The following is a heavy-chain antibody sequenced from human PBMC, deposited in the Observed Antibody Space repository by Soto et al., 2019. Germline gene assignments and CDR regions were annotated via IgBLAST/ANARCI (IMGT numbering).Heavy chain of an antibody. D-gene: IGHD3-3*01. CDR3: ATVLYDFWSGYYPGNY. Sequence: QVQLVQSGAEVKKPGSSVNVSCKASGGTFSSYTISWVRQAPGQGLEWMGRILPILGIANYAQKFQGRVTTTADKSTSTAYMELSSLRSEDTAVYYWATVLYDFWSGYYPGNYWGQGTLVTVSS. V-gene: IGHV1-69*02. J-gene: IGHJ4*02. CDR2: ILPILGIA. CDR1: GGTFSSYT.